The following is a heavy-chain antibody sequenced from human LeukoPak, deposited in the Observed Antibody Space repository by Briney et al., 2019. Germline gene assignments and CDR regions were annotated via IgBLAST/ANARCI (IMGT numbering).Heavy chain of an antibody. CDR1: GFTYSSYA. CDR2: IWYDGSNK. V-gene: IGHV3-33*08. CDR3: ASGYSYGYGLDY. D-gene: IGHD5-18*01. J-gene: IGHJ4*02. Sequence: PGGSLRLSCAASGFTYSSYAMSWVRQPPGKGLEWVAVIWYDGSNKYYADSVKGRFTTSRDNSKNTLYLQMNSLRAEDTAVYYCASGYSYGYGLDYWGQGTLVTVSS.